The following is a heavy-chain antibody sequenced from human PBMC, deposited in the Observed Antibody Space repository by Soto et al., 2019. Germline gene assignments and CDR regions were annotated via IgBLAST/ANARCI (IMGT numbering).Heavy chain of an antibody. CDR3: ARGGPYCGGDCYWWFDP. Sequence: QVQLVQSGAAVKKPGSSVKVSCKASGGTFSSYAISWVRQAPGQGLEWMGGIIPIFGTANYAQKFQGRVTITAVESTSTAYMELSSLRSEDTAVYYCARGGPYCGGDCYWWFDPWGQGTLVTVSS. V-gene: IGHV1-69*01. J-gene: IGHJ5*02. CDR2: IIPIFGTA. CDR1: GGTFSSYA. D-gene: IGHD2-21*02.